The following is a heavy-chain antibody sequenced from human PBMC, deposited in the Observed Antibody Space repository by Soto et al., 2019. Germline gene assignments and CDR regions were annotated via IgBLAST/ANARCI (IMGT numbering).Heavy chain of an antibody. CDR2: INHSGST. D-gene: IGHD2-8*02. V-gene: IGHV4-34*01. CDR3: ERDKITGLFDY. CDR1: GGSFSGYY. J-gene: IGHJ4*02. Sequence: QVQLQQWGAGLLKPSETLSLTCAVYGGSFSGYYWTWIRQPPGTGLEWIGEINHSGSTNYNPSLKSGVTISVDTSQIQFSLKLTSVTAADTAVYYCERDKITGLFDYWGQGTLVTVSS.